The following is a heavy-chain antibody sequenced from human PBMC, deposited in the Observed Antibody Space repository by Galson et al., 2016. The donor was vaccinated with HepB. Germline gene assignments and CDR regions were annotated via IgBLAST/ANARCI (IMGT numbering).Heavy chain of an antibody. V-gene: IGHV3-13*01. Sequence: SLRLSCAASGFTFSSYDMHWVRQATGKGLEWVSAIGAAGDKYYLGSVEGRFTISRENAKNSLHLQMNSLRAEDTAVYYCATDPDAARLGQFDYWGRGTLVTVSS. D-gene: IGHD6-6*01. J-gene: IGHJ4*02. CDR1: GFTFSSYD. CDR3: ATDPDAARLGQFDY. CDR2: IGAAGDK.